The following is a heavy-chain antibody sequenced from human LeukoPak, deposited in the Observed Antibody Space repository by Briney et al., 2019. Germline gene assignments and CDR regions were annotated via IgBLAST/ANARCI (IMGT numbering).Heavy chain of an antibody. CDR2: IYHSGTT. J-gene: IGHJ4*02. D-gene: IGHD5-24*01. CDR3: AREEMPGKFDY. Sequence: SESLSLTCAVSGDSISCSHWWTWVRQSPGKGLEWIGEIYHSGTTNYNPSVKSRVAISLDKASNQFSLRLTSVTAAETAMYFCAREEMPGKFDYWGQGILVTVSS. V-gene: IGHV4-4*02. CDR1: GDSISCSHW.